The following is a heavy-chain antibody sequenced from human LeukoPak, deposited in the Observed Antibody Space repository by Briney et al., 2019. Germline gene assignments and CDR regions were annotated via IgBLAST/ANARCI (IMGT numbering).Heavy chain of an antibody. D-gene: IGHD4-17*01. V-gene: IGHV4-59*08. CDR3: AKKGRTYTDYGGYYDYMDV. Sequence: SETLSLTCTVSGGSISSDYWTWIRQPPGQGLEWIGYIYHSGSTKYNPSLKSRVTISVATSKNQFSLNLRSVTATDTAVYYCAKKGRTYTDYGGYYDYMDVWGKGTTVTVS. CDR2: IYHSGST. CDR1: GGSISSDY. J-gene: IGHJ6*03.